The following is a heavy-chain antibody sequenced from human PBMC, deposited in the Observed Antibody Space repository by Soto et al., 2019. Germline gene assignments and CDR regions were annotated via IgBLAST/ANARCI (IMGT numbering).Heavy chain of an antibody. CDR2: INAGNGNT. Sequence: ASVKVSCKASGYTFTSYAMHWVRQAPGQRLEWMGWINAGNGNTKYSQKFQGRVTMTRNTSISTAYMELSSLRSEDTAVYYCARVRQLRFLEWWFDPWGQGTLVTVSS. V-gene: IGHV1-3*01. J-gene: IGHJ5*02. D-gene: IGHD3-3*01. CDR1: GYTFTSYA. CDR3: ARVRQLRFLEWWFDP.